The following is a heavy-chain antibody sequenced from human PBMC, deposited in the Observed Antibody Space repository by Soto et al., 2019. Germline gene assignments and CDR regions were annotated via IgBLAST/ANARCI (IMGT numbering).Heavy chain of an antibody. CDR2: ISYDGSNK. CDR1: GFTSSSYG. D-gene: IGHD6-13*01. V-gene: IGHV3-30*18. J-gene: IGHJ6*02. CDR3: AKDLIAAAGTGYYYYGMDV. Sequence: QVQLVESGGGVVQPGRSLRLSCAASGFTSSSYGMHWVRQAPGKGLEWVAVISYDGSNKYYADSVKGRFTISRDNSKNTLYLQMNSLRAEDTAVYYCAKDLIAAAGTGYYYYGMDVWGQGTTVTVSS.